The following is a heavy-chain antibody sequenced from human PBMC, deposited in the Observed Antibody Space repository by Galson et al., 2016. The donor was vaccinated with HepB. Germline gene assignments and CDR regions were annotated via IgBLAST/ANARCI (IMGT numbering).Heavy chain of an antibody. Sequence: SLRLSCAASGFTFTNAWMSWVRQAPGKGLEWVGRIRGKSDGGTTDYAAAVKGRFTISRDDSKSTLYLQMSSLTTEDTAVYYCTARAAKGGQGTLVTVSS. J-gene: IGHJ4*02. CDR3: TARAAK. CDR2: IRGKSDGGTT. CDR1: GFTFTNAW. V-gene: IGHV3-15*01. D-gene: IGHD2-15*01.